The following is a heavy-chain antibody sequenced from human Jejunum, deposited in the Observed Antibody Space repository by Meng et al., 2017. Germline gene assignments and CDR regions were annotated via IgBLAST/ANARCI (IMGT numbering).Heavy chain of an antibody. J-gene: IGHJ4*02. CDR1: GFIFSNYD. D-gene: IGHD6-19*01. Sequence: VRLVESGGGVVQPGGSLGLSCAASGFIFSNYDMIWVRQAPGKGLEWVSGISARDGSTYYSDSVKGRFTISRDESESTLYLQMSSLRDEDTAIYYCAKDGYRSGIYPSLDYWGQGVLVTVSS. CDR3: AKDGYRSGIYPSLDY. V-gene: IGHV3-23*04. CDR2: ISARDGST.